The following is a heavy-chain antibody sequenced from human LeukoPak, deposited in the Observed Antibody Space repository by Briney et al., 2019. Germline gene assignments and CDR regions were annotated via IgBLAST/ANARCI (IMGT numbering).Heavy chain of an antibody. CDR1: GFTVSSNY. V-gene: IGHV3-66*01. D-gene: IGHD4-23*01. Sequence: GGSLRLSCAASGFTVSSNYMSGVRQAPGRGLEWVSVIYSGGSTYYADSVKGRFTISRDNSKNTLYLQMNSLRAEDTAVYYCARDYGGNSAFDYWGQGTLVTVSS. CDR3: ARDYGGNSAFDY. J-gene: IGHJ4*02. CDR2: IYSGGST.